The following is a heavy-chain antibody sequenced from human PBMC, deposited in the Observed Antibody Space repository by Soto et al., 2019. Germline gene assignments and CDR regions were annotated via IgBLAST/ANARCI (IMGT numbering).Heavy chain of an antibody. CDR2: INPSGGST. CDR1: GYTFTSYY. J-gene: IGHJ6*02. CDR3: ASDTAMPTVYYYYYGMDV. D-gene: IGHD5-18*01. V-gene: IGHV1-46*01. Sequence: ASVKVSCKASGYTFTSYYMHWVRQAPGQGLEWMGIINPSGGSTSYAQKFQGRVTMTRDTSTSTVYMELSSLRSEDTAVYYCASDTAMPTVYYYYYGMDVWGQGTTVTVSS.